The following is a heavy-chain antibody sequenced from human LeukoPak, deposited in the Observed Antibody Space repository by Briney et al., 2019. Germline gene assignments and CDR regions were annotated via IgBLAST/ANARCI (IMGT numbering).Heavy chain of an antibody. CDR3: ARVGYHGSRSHDY. D-gene: IGHD3-10*01. Sequence: SQTLSLTCTVSGGSISSGGYYWSWIRQHPGKGLEWIGYIYYSGSTYYNPFLKSRVTISVDTSKNQFSPKLSSVTAADTAVYYCARVGYHGSRSHDYWGQGTLVTVSS. CDR1: GGSISSGGYY. CDR2: IYYSGST. J-gene: IGHJ4*02. V-gene: IGHV4-31*03.